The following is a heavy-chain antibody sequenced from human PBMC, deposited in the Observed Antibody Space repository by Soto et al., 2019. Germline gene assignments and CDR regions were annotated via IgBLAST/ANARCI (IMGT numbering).Heavy chain of an antibody. Sequence: SETLSLTCIVSGAPISSNDYFWAWIRQPPGRGLEFIASMHASGGTYHASSLKSRATMPLDTSKDQFSLKLQSVTAADTGTYYCAAIVVGATRHSDVDHWGQGTLVTVSS. D-gene: IGHD2-15*01. CDR2: MHASGGT. CDR1: GAPISSNDYF. J-gene: IGHJ4*02. CDR3: AAIVVGATRHSDVDH. V-gene: IGHV4-39*01.